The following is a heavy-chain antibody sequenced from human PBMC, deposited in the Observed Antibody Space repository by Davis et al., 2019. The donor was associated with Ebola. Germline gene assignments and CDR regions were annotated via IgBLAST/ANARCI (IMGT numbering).Heavy chain of an antibody. J-gene: IGHJ6*02. CDR1: GFTFSSYS. CDR3: ASAYDVLTGLTYYYGLDV. CDR2: ISSSSSTI. D-gene: IGHD3-9*01. V-gene: IGHV3-48*02. Sequence: GESLKISCAASGFTFSSYSMNWVRQAPGKGLEWVSYISSSSSTIYYADSVKGRFTISRDNPKNSLYLQMNSLRDEDSAVYYCASAYDVLTGLTYYYGLDVWGQGTTVTVSS.